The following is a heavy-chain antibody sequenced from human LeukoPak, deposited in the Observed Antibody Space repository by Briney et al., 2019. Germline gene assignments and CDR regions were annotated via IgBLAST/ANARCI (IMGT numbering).Heavy chain of an antibody. CDR2: ISYDGSNK. CDR1: GFTFSSYA. V-gene: IGHV3-30*04. Sequence: QSGGSLRLSCAASGFTFSSYAMHWVRQAPGKGLEWVAVISYDGSNKYYADSVKGRFTISRDNSKNTLYLQMNSLRGDDTAVYYCAKPHFDYWGQGTLVTVSS. J-gene: IGHJ4*02. CDR3: AKPHFDY.